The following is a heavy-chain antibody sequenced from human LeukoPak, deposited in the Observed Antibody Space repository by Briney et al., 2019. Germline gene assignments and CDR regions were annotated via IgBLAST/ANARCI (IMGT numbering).Heavy chain of an antibody. V-gene: IGHV1-69*13. D-gene: IGHD6-19*01. Sequence: ASVKVSCKASGYTFTGYYMHWVRQAPGQGLEWMGGIIPIFGTANYAQKFQGRVTITADESTSTAYMELSSLRSEDTAVYYCAAYSSGWYPPPYWGQGTLVTVSS. CDR3: AAYSSGWYPPPY. CDR2: IIPIFGTA. J-gene: IGHJ4*02. CDR1: GYTFTGYY.